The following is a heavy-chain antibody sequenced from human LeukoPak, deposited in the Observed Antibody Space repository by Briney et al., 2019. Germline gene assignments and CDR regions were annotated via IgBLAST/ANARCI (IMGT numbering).Heavy chain of an antibody. D-gene: IGHD6-19*01. V-gene: IGHV3-30*02. CDR3: AKDLWQWPTFDI. Sequence: GGSLRLSCAASGFTFSSYGMHWVRQAPGKGLEWVAFIRYDGSNKYYADSVKGRFTISRDNSKNTLYLQMNSLRAEDTAVYYCAKDLWQWPTFDIWGQGTMVTVSS. J-gene: IGHJ3*02. CDR1: GFTFSSYG. CDR2: IRYDGSNK.